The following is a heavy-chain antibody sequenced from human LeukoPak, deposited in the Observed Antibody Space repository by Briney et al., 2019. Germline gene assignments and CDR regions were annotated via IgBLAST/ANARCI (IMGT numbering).Heavy chain of an antibody. Sequence: SETLSLTCTVSSASITSYYWSWIRQPPGKGLEWIGYIDYSGSTKYNPSLESRVTISKDTSKNQFSLKLSSVTAADTAVYYCARDGVVNRGGVDYWGQGTLVTVSS. CDR3: ARDGVVNRGGVDY. D-gene: IGHD4-23*01. CDR1: SASITSYY. CDR2: IDYSGST. V-gene: IGHV4-59*01. J-gene: IGHJ4*02.